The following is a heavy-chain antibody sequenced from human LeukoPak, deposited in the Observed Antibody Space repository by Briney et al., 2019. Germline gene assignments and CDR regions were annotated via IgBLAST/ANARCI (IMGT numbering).Heavy chain of an antibody. V-gene: IGHV4-59*01. D-gene: IGHD3-22*01. CDR3: AKSTYYYDTFVNAFDF. J-gene: IGHJ3*01. CDR1: GGSISSYY. Sequence: PSETLSLTCTVSGGSISSYYWSWIRQPPGKGLEWIGYIYYNGHTNYNPSLKSRVTISVDTSKTQFSLKLSSVIAADTAVYYCAKSTYYYDTFVNAFDFWGQGTVVTVSS. CDR2: IYYNGHT.